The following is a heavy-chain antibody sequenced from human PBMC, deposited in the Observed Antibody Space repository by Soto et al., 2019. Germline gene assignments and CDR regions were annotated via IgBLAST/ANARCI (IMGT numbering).Heavy chain of an antibody. CDR3: TRQGDYPSLGY. V-gene: IGHV4-59*08. CDR2: IYYSGST. J-gene: IGHJ4*02. D-gene: IGHD3-16*01. CDR1: GGSISSYY. Sequence: SETLSLTCTVSGGSISSYYWSWIRQPPGKGLEWIGYIYYSGSTNYNPSLKSRVTISVDTSKNQFSLKLSSVTAADTAVYYCTRQGDYPSLGYGAQGTLVTVSS.